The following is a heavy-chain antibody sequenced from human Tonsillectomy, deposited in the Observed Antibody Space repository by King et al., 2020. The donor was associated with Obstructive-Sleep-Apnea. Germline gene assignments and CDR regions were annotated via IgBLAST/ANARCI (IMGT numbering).Heavy chain of an antibody. J-gene: IGHJ3*02. D-gene: IGHD6-13*01. Sequence: VQLVESGGGLVKPGGSLRLSCAASGFTFSSYSMNWVRQAPGKGLEWVSSISSSSSYIYYADSVKGRFTISRDNAKNSLYLQMNSLRAEDTAVYYCARESEGGAAGRGAFDIWGQGTMVTVSS. CDR2: ISSSSSYI. CDR1: GFTFSSYS. CDR3: ARESEGGAAGRGAFDI. V-gene: IGHV3-21*01.